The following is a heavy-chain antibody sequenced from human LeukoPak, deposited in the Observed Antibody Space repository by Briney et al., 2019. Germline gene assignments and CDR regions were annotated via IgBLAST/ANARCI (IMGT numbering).Heavy chain of an antibody. V-gene: IGHV4-59*01. CDR1: SGSLNTYY. CDR2: IYYSGST. Sequence: PSETLSLTCTVSSGSLNTYYWSWIRQPPGKGLEWIGYIYYSGSTNYNPSLKSRVTISVDTSKNQFSLKLSSVTAADTAVYYCARESLGSPMGPNYFDYWGQGTLVTVSS. D-gene: IGHD3-16*01. CDR3: ARESLGSPMGPNYFDY. J-gene: IGHJ4*02.